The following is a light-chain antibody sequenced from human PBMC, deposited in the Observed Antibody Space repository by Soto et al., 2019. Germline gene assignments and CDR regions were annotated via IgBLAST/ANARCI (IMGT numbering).Light chain of an antibody. CDR2: WAS. J-gene: IGKJ2*01. CDR3: QQYESTPPT. CDR1: QSVLYSSNNKNY. Sequence: DIVMTQSPDSLAVSLGERATINCKSSQSVLYSSNNKNYLAWYQQRQGQPPKLLIYWASTRESGVPDRFSGSGSGTDFTLTITSLQAKDVAVYYCQQYESTPPTFGQGTKLEIK. V-gene: IGKV4-1*01.